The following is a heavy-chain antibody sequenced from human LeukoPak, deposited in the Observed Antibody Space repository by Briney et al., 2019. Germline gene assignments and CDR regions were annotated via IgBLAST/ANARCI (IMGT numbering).Heavy chain of an antibody. D-gene: IGHD2-15*01. Sequence: SETLSLTCTVSGGSISSGGYYWSWIRQHPGKGLEWIGYIYYSGSTYYNPSLNSRVTVSLDTSKNQFSLTVTSVTAADTAVYYCARRYCSGGHCYYFDSWGQGTLVTVSS. V-gene: IGHV4-39*01. CDR3: ARRYCSGGHCYYFDS. CDR1: GGSISSGGYY. CDR2: IYYSGST. J-gene: IGHJ4*02.